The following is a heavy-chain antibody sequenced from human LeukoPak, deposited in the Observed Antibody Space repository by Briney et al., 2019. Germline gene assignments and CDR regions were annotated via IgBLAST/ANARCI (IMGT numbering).Heavy chain of an antibody. CDR2: IKEDGSEK. CDR3: ARTLAARHTSGYIDY. CDR1: GFTFSSYW. J-gene: IGHJ4*02. V-gene: IGHV3-7*01. D-gene: IGHD3-22*01. Sequence: GGSLRLSCAAPGFTFSSYWMSWVRQAPGKGLEWVANIKEDGSEKYYVDSVKGRFTISRDNGKNSLYLQMNSLRAEDTAVYYCARTLAARHTSGYIDYWGQGTLVTVSS.